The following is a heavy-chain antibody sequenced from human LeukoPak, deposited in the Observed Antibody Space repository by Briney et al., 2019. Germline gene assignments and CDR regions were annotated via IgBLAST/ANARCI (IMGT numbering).Heavy chain of an antibody. V-gene: IGHV4-34*01. Sequence: SETLSLTCAVYGGSFSGYYWSWIRQPPGKGLEWIGEINHSGSTNYNPSLKSRVTISVDTSKNQFSLKLSSVTAADTAVYYCASARYFDWLLYDYWGQGTLVTVSS. CDR2: INHSGST. CDR3: ASARYFDWLLYDY. J-gene: IGHJ4*02. D-gene: IGHD3-9*01. CDR1: GGSFSGYY.